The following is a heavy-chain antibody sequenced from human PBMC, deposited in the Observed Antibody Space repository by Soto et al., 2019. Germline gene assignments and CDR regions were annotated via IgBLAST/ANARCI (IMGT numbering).Heavy chain of an antibody. V-gene: IGHV1-69*08. CDR3: AREGFYNLFTRYNRSFDS. Sequence: QVQLVQSGAEVKKPGSSVKVSCKAPEGTFRSYTVSWVRQAPGQGLEWMGRSIPILDTANYAQKFQGRVTIPPDKSLNTSFVELSTLRSDYTSLYYCAREGFYNLFTRYNRSFDSWGQGNLVTVSS. D-gene: IGHD3-9*01. CDR2: SIPILDTA. CDR1: EGTFRSYT. J-gene: IGHJ4*02.